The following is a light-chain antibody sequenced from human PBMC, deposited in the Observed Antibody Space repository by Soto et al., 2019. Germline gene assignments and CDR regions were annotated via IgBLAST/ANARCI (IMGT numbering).Light chain of an antibody. CDR1: HSAGHN. CDR2: GAS. Sequence: IVMTQSPATLSVSPGETATLSCRASHSAGHNLAWYQQKPGQTPRLLIYGASTRATGIPVRFIGSGSGTELTLTISSLQSEDFAVYYCQHYNNWAITFGQGTRLEIK. J-gene: IGKJ5*01. V-gene: IGKV3-15*01. CDR3: QHYNNWAIT.